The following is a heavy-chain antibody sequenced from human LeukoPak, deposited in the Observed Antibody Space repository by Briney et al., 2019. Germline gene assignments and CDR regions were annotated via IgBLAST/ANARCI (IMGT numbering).Heavy chain of an antibody. CDR2: IKDDESQK. J-gene: IGHJ4*02. V-gene: IGHV3-7*03. CDR3: ARDRGGKDF. D-gene: IGHD1-1*01. Sequence: PGGSLRLSCTASGFVFSSYWMSWVRQAPGKGLEWVANIKDDESQKYYGDSVKGRFTISRDNAKKSLYLQMNGLRADDTAVYYCARDRGGKDFWGQGTLVVVSS. CDR1: GFVFSSYW.